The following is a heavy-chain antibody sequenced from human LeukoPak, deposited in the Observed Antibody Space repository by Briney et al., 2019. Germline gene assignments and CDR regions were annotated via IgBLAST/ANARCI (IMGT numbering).Heavy chain of an antibody. V-gene: IGHV4-59*12. D-gene: IGHD4-17*01. CDR2: IYYSGNT. CDR1: GGSITGYY. Sequence: SETLSLTCTVSGGSITGYYWTWIRQPPGKGLEWIGYIYYSGNTNYNPSLKSRVTISVDTSKNQFSLKLSSVTAADTAVYYCATEDGEYGDYAFDYWGRGTLVTVSS. CDR3: ATEDGEYGDYAFDY. J-gene: IGHJ4*02.